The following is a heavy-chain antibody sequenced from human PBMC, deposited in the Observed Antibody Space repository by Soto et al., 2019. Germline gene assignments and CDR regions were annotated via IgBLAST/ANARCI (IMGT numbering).Heavy chain of an antibody. V-gene: IGHV3-66*01. J-gene: IGHJ4*02. Sequence: GGSLRLSCAASGFTVSSNYMSWVRQAPGKGLEWVSVIYSGGSTYYADSVKGRFTISRDNSKNTLYLQMNSMRAVDSSVYYCARRSSCWYFDYWGQGTLVTVSS. CDR1: GFTVSSNY. CDR3: ARRSSCWYFDY. CDR2: IYSGGST. D-gene: IGHD6-19*01.